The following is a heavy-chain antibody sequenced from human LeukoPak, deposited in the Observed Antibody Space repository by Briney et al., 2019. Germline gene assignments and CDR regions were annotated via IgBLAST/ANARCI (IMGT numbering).Heavy chain of an antibody. J-gene: IGHJ4*02. CDR2: IYYRGST. CDR1: GGSINNYY. CDR3: ARGGDYGDLRYFDY. D-gene: IGHD4-17*01. V-gene: IGHV4-59*01. Sequence: SETLSLTCTVSGGSINNYYWSWIRQPPGKGLEWIGYIYYRGSTNYNPSLKSRVTFSVDTSKNQFSLKLNSVTAADTAVYYCARGGDYGDLRYFDYWGQGTLVTVPS.